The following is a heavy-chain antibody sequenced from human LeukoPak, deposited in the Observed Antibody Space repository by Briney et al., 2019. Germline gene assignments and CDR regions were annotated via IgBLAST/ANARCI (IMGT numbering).Heavy chain of an antibody. CDR3: ARHARGGGDYYYFDY. CDR2: INHSGST. Sequence: SETLSLTCAVYGGSFSGYYWSWIRQPPGKGLEWIGEINHSGSTNYNPSLKSRVTISVDTSKNQFSLKLSSVTAADTAVYYCARHARGGGDYYYFDYWGQGTLVTVSS. CDR1: GGSFSGYY. D-gene: IGHD2-21*02. V-gene: IGHV4-34*01. J-gene: IGHJ4*02.